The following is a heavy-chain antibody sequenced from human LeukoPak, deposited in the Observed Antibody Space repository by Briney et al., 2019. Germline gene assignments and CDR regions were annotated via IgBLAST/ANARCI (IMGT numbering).Heavy chain of an antibody. CDR2: INPDSGDA. J-gene: IGHJ3*02. V-gene: IGHV1-2*02. D-gene: IGHD1-26*01. CDR3: ARDRGRVGTTKEAFDI. Sequence: ASVKVSCKASGHTFNAYYLHWVRQAPGQGLEWMAWINPDSGDANYPQKFQGRVTMTRDTSISTAYMELSRLRSDDTAVYYCARDRGRVGTTKEAFDIWGQGTLVTVSS. CDR1: GHTFNAYY.